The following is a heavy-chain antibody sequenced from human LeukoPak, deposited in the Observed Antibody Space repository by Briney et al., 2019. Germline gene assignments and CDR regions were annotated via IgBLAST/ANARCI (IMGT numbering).Heavy chain of an antibody. CDR3: ARGPSAYCGGDCYSGDY. Sequence: GASVKVSCKASGYTFSSYYMHWVRQAPVQGLERMGIINPSDVRTSYAQKFQGRVTMTRDTSTTTVYMELSSLGSEDTAVYYCARGPSAYCGGDCYSGDYWGQGTLVTVSS. D-gene: IGHD2-21*02. J-gene: IGHJ4*02. V-gene: IGHV1-46*01. CDR1: GYTFSSYY. CDR2: INPSDVRT.